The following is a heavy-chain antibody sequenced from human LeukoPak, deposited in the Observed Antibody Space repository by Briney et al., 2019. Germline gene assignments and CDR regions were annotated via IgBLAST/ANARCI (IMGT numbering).Heavy chain of an antibody. J-gene: IGHJ4*02. Sequence: PGGSLRLSCAVSGFTFGDYAMHWVRQVPGKGLEWVSGITWNGGSKGYADSVKGRFTISRDNAKNSLYLQMNSLRPEDTAFYYCARALVPDSIGWYDYWGQGTLVTVSS. D-gene: IGHD6-19*01. CDR3: ARALVPDSIGWYDY. CDR2: ITWNGGSK. CDR1: GFTFGDYA. V-gene: IGHV3-9*01.